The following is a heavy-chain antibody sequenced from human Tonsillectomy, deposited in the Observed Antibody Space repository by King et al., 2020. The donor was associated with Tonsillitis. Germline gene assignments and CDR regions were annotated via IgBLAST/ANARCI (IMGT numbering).Heavy chain of an antibody. CDR1: GGTFNTYA. CDR3: ARRIGKYSGSYSLTQYAFDI. CDR2: IIPIFGTA. D-gene: IGHD1-26*01. Sequence: VQLVESGAEVKKPGSSVKVSCKASGGTFNTYAISWVRQAPGQGLEWMGGIIPIFGTANYAQKFQGRVTITADESTSTAYMELSSLRSEDTAVYYCARRIGKYSGSYSLTQYAFDIWGQGTMVTVSS. V-gene: IGHV1-69*01. J-gene: IGHJ3*02.